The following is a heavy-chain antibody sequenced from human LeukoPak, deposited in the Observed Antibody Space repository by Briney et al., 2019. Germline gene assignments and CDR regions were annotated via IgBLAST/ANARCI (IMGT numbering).Heavy chain of an antibody. CDR3: ARGNYYYDSSGYYYGQFDY. CDR1: GGTFSSYA. J-gene: IGHJ4*02. Sequence: SVKVSSKASGGTFSSYAISWVRQAPGQGLEWMGGIIPIFGTANYAQKFQGRVTITADESTSTAYMELSSLRSEDTAVYYCARGNYYYDSSGYYYGQFDYWGQGTLVTVSS. CDR2: IIPIFGTA. D-gene: IGHD3-22*01. V-gene: IGHV1-69*13.